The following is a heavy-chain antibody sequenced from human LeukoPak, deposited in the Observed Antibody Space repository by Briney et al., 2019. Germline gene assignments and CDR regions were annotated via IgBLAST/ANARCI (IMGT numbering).Heavy chain of an antibody. CDR1: DGSINSDTYY. J-gene: IGHJ3*02. CDR3: ARAMIAVATHDAFDI. V-gene: IGHV4-39*07. D-gene: IGHD6-19*01. Sequence: KSSETLSLTCSVSDGSINSDTYYWGWIRQPPGKGLEWIASIHPGGNTFYNPSLKSPVAISVGTSKKQFSLKLSSVTAADTAVYYCARAMIAVATHDAFDIWGQGTMVTVSS. CDR2: IHPGGNT.